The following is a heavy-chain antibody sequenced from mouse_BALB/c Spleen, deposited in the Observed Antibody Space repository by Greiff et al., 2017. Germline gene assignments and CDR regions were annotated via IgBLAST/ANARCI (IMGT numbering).Heavy chain of an antibody. CDR3: ATITTANAMDY. D-gene: IGHD1-2*01. V-gene: IGHV1-84*02. CDR2: IYPGSGNT. Sequence: QVQLQQSGPELVKPGASVKISCKASGYTFTDYYINWVKQKPGQGLEWIGWIYPGSGNTKYNEKFKGKATLTVDTSSSTAYMQLSSLTSEDTAVFFCATITTANAMDYWGQGTSVTVSS. J-gene: IGHJ4*01. CDR1: GYTFTDYY.